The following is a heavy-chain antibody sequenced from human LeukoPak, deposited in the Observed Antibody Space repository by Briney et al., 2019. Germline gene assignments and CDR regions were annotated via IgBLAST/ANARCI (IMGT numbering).Heavy chain of an antibody. CDR2: INSDGSST. J-gene: IGHJ4*02. CDR1: TFTVSSYW. D-gene: IGHD5-18*01. V-gene: IGHV3-74*01. CDR3: ARDPSWIRGLMDY. Sequence: GGSLRLSCAASTFTVSSYWIHWVRHAPGKGLVWVSRINSDGSSTSYADSVKGRFTISRDNAKNTLYLQMNSLRAEDTAVYYCARDPSWIRGLMDYWGQGTLVTVSS.